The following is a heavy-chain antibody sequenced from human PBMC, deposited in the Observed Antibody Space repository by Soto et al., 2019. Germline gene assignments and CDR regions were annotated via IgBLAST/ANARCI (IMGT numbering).Heavy chain of an antibody. CDR3: ARWHGRNSYSYYYYYGMDV. J-gene: IGHJ6*04. CDR2: INHSGST. Sequence: SETLSLTCAVYGGSFSGYYWSWIRQPPGKGLEWIGEINHSGSTNYNPSLKSRVTISVDMSKNQFSLKLSSVTAADTAVYYCARWHGRNSYSYYYYYGMDVGGKGTTVT. V-gene: IGHV4-34*01. D-gene: IGHD3-10*01. CDR1: GGSFSGYY.